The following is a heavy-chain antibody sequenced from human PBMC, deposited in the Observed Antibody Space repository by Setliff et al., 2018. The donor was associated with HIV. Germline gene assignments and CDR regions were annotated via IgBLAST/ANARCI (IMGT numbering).Heavy chain of an antibody. J-gene: IGHJ3*02. V-gene: IGHV4-59*01. Sequence: SETLSLTCTVSGGSISTYYWSWIRQPPGNGLEWIGYIYYTGSTNYNPSLKSRVTISVDTSKSQFSLNLSSVTAADTAVYYCARVACSSTSCPRRYAFDMWGQGTMVTVSS. CDR1: GGSISTYY. CDR2: IYYTGST. D-gene: IGHD2-2*01. CDR3: ARVACSSTSCPRRYAFDM.